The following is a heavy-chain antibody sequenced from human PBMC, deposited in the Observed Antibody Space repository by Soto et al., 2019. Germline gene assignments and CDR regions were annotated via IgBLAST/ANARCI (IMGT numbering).Heavy chain of an antibody. D-gene: IGHD1-26*01. CDR2: IVPIVDTS. V-gene: IGHV1-69*12. CDR1: GGTFSSYA. CDR3: VRVVAIPRYPDN. J-gene: IGHJ4*02. Sequence: QVQLVQSGAEVRQPASSVKVSCKTSGGTFSSYAISWVRQAPGQGLEWMGGIVPIVDTSTYAQKFQGRVTITAVQSTNTVYLELGSLRSDDPAVYYCVRVVAIPRYPDNWGQGTLVTVSS.